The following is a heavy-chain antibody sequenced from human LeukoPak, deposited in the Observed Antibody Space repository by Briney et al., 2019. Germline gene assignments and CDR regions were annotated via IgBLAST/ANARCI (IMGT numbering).Heavy chain of an antibody. J-gene: IGHJ4*02. CDR2: IGSSLNTK. D-gene: IGHD3-22*01. V-gene: IGHV3-48*02. Sequence: GGSLRLSCAASGFTFSTFSMNWVRQPPGKGLEWVSYIGSSLNTKYYADSVKGRFTISRDNAKNSLYLQMNSLRDEDTAVYYCARASGYPNYYFDSWGQGNLVTVSS. CDR3: ARASGYPNYYFDS. CDR1: GFTFSTFS.